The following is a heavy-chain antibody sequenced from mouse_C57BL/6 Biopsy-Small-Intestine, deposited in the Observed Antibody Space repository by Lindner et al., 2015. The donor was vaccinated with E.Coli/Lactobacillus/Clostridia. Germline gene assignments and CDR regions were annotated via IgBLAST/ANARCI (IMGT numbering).Heavy chain of an antibody. CDR2: IYPGDGDT. Sequence: VQLQESGPELVKPGASVKISCKTSGYTFNNSWMNWVKQRPGKGLEWIGWIYPGDGDTDYNGKFKGKATLTTDKSSSTASMQLSSLTSEDSAVYFCARPSSYSNYDWYIDVWGAGTTVTVSS. V-gene: IGHV1-82*01. D-gene: IGHD2-5*01. CDR3: ARPSSYSNYDWYIDV. CDR1: GYTFNNSW. J-gene: IGHJ1*01.